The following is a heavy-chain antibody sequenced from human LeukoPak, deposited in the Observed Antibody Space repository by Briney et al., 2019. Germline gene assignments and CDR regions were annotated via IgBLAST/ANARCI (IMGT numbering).Heavy chain of an antibody. D-gene: IGHD3-10*01. CDR1: GFTFSSYD. CDR3: AKDRDYSGSGNYYYYYFDS. J-gene: IGHJ4*02. V-gene: IGHV3-23*01. Sequence: PGGSLRLSCAASGFTFSSYDMKWVRQAPGKGLEWVSSISGSGHSTYYAASVKGRFTVSRDNSKNTLHLQMNSLRAEDTAVYYCAKDRDYSGSGNYYYYYFDSWGQGTLVTVSS. CDR2: ISGSGHST.